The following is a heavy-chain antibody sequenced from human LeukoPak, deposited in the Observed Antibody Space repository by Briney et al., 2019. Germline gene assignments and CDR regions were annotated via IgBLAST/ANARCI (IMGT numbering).Heavy chain of an antibody. CDR3: AGSPPDYYDSSGYSRVGAFDI. CDR2: IWCDGSNK. J-gene: IGHJ3*02. CDR1: GFTFSNYA. Sequence: GGSLRLSCVASGFTFSNYAMNWVRQAPGKGLEWVAVIWCDGSNKYYADSVKGRFTISRDNSKNTLYLQMNSLRAEDTAVYYCAGSPPDYYDSSGYSRVGAFDIWGQGTMVTVSS. V-gene: IGHV3-33*08. D-gene: IGHD3-22*01.